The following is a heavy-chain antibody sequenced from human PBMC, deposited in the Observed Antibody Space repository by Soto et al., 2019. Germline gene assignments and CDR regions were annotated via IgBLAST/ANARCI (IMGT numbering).Heavy chain of an antibody. V-gene: IGHV3-9*01. CDR2: ISGKSGSA. CDR1: GFTFNEHA. Sequence: EVQLVESGGGWVQPGRSLSLSCAASGFTFNEHAMHWVRQGPGKGLEWVAGISGKSGSAGYADSVKGRFTISRDNAKNSLSLQMNSLRPEDTALYFCVKDTSPAYDDYIEFFVNWGQGTLVTVSS. J-gene: IGHJ4*02. D-gene: IGHD4-17*01. CDR3: VKDTSPAYDDYIEFFVN.